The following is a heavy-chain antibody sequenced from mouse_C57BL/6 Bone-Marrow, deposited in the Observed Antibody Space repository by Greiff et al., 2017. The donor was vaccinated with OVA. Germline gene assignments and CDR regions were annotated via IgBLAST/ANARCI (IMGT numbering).Heavy chain of an antibody. CDR3: AIWYYGSSWWFAY. Sequence: VQLQPPGAELVKPGASVKVSCKASGYTFTSYWMHWVKQRPGQGLEWVGRIHPSDSDTNYNQQFKGKATLTVDKSSSTAAMQLSSLTSGYSAVYYGAIWYYGSSWWFAYWGQGTRVTVSA. J-gene: IGHJ3*01. CDR1: GYTFTSYW. D-gene: IGHD1-1*01. CDR2: IHPSDSDT. V-gene: IGHV1-74*01.